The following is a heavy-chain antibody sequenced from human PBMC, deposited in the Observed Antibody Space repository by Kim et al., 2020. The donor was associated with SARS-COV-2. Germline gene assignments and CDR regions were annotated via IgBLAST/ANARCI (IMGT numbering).Heavy chain of an antibody. J-gene: IGHJ6*02. Sequence: GGSLRLSCAASGFTFSSYGMHWVRQAPGKGLEWVAVISYDGSNKYYADSVKGRFTISRDNSKNTLYLQMNSLRAEDTAVYYCANDVRGVTIFGVVTPSYYYYGMDVWGQGTTVTVSS. CDR3: ANDVRGVTIFGVVTPSYYYYGMDV. D-gene: IGHD3-3*01. CDR2: ISYDGSNK. CDR1: GFTFSSYG. V-gene: IGHV3-30*18.